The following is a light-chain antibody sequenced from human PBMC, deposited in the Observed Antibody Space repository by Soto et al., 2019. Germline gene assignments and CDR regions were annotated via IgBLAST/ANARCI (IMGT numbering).Light chain of an antibody. CDR3: CSYATYNMI. V-gene: IGLV2-23*01. Sequence: QSALTQPASVSGSPGQSITISCTRTSNDFGTYYFVSWYQQHPDKAPKLIIYDGTERPSGVSNRFSGSKSVNTASLTISGLQAEDEAHYYCCSYATYNMILGGGTKLTVL. CDR1: SNDFGTYYF. CDR2: DGT. J-gene: IGLJ2*01.